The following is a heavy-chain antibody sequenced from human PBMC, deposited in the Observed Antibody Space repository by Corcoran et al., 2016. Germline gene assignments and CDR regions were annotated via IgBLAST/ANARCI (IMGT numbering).Heavy chain of an antibody. D-gene: IGHD3-22*01. CDR2: INHSGST. CDR1: GGSFSGYY. CDR3: ARGQYYDSSGYYYPEYYFYY. V-gene: IGHV4-34*01. J-gene: IGHJ4*02. Sequence: QVQLQQWGAGLLKPSETLSLTCAVYGGSFSGYYWSWIRQPPGKGLEWIGEINHSGSTNYNPSLKSRVTISVDTSKNQFSLKLSSVTAAGKAVYYCARGQYYDSSGYYYPEYYFYYWGQGTLVTGSS.